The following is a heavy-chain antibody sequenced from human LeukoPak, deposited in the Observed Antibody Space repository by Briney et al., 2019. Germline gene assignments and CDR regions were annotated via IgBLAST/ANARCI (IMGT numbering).Heavy chain of an antibody. CDR2: INHSGST. V-gene: IGHV4-34*01. CDR3: AREDGDYVKDC. CDR1: GGSFSGYY. J-gene: IGHJ4*02. D-gene: IGHD4-17*01. Sequence: SETLSLTCAVYGGSFSGYYWSWIRQPPGKGLEWIGEINHSGSTNYNPSLKSRVTISVDTSKNQFSLKLSSVTAADTAVYYCAREDGDYVKDCWGQGTLVTVSS.